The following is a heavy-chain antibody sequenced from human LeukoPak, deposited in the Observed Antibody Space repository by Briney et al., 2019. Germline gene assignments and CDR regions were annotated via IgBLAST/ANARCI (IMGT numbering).Heavy chain of an antibody. J-gene: IGHJ4*02. CDR3: ASGKQGETNYFEY. D-gene: IGHD3-16*01. CDR1: GFTFSDYY. Sequence: GGSLRLSCAASGFTFSDYYMSWLRQAPGKGLEWVSYISSSGSTIYYADSVKGRFTISRDNAKNSLYLQMNSLRAEDTAVYYCASGKQGETNYFEYCGQGTLVTVSS. CDR2: ISSSGSTI. V-gene: IGHV3-11*04.